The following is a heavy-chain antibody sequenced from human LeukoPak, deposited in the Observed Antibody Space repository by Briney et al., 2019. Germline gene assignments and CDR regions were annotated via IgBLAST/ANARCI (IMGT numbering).Heavy chain of an antibody. D-gene: IGHD1-26*01. J-gene: IGHJ6*03. V-gene: IGHV1-46*01. CDR2: INPSDGAT. CDR3: ARGQRGGLSGSLGGLFASYYTYYYMDV. Sequence: ASVKVSCKASGYTFTKYYIHWVRQAPGQGLEWMGMINPSDGATTYAQRFQGRVIMTRDMFTTTVYMDLRSLRSGDTAVYFCARGQRGGLSGSLGGLFASYYTYYYMDVWGRGTTVSVCS. CDR1: GYTFTKYY.